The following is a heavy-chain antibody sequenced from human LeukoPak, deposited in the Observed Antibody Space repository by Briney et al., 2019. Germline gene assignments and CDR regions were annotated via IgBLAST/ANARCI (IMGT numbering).Heavy chain of an antibody. D-gene: IGHD2-2*01. J-gene: IGHJ6*02. V-gene: IGHV3-11*01. CDR2: ISSSGSTI. CDR3: ARDIVVVPAANHYYYGMDV. CDR1: GFTFSDYY. Sequence: GGSLRLSCAASGFTFSDYYMSWIRQAPGKGLEWVSYISSSGSTIYYADSVKGRFTISRDNAKNSLYLQMNSLRAEDTAVYYCARDIVVVPAANHYYYGMDVWGQGTTVTVSS.